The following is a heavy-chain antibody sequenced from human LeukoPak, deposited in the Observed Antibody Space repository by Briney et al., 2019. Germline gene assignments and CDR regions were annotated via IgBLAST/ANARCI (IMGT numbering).Heavy chain of an antibody. J-gene: IGHJ4*02. V-gene: IGHV3-23*01. CDR3: AKDRRGLRWDYFDY. Sequence: GGSLRLSCAASGFIFSSYAMSWVRQAPGRGLEWVSAISGSGGSTYYADSVKGRFTISRDNSKNTLYLQMNSLRAEDTAVYYCAKDRRGLRWDYFDYWGQGTLVTVSS. D-gene: IGHD4-23*01. CDR2: ISGSGGST. CDR1: GFIFSSYA.